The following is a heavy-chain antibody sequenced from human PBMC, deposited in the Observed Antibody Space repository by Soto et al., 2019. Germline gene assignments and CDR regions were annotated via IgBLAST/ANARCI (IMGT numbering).Heavy chain of an antibody. V-gene: IGHV1-3*01. CDR1: GYTFTSYA. J-gene: IGHJ4*02. D-gene: IGHD2-15*01. CDR2: INAGNGNT. CDR3: ARDEVLLNYYFDY. Sequence: ASVKVSCKASGYTFTSYAMHWVRQAPGQRLEWMGWINAGNGNTKYSQKFQGRVTITRDTSASTAYMELSSLRSEDTAVYYCARDEVLLNYYFDYWGQGTLVTVSS.